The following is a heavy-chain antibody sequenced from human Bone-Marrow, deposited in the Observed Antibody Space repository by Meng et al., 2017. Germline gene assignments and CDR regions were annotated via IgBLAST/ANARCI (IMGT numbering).Heavy chain of an antibody. Sequence: QGQLVQVGAEVKKPGASVKVSCKAAGYTFTSYDINWVRQATGQGLEWMGWMNPNSGNTGYAQKFQGRVTITRNTSISTAYMELSSLRSEDTAVYYCARVGRYCSGGSCSNYWYFDLWGRGTLVTVSS. CDR2: MNPNSGNT. CDR3: ARVGRYCSGGSCSNYWYFDL. V-gene: IGHV1-8*01. J-gene: IGHJ2*01. D-gene: IGHD2-15*01. CDR1: GYTFTSYD.